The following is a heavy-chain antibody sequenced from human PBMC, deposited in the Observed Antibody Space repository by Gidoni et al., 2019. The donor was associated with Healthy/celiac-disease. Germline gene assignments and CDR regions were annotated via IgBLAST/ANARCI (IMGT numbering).Heavy chain of an antibody. CDR3: TQVIEDAFDI. V-gene: IGHV3-49*04. J-gene: IGHJ3*02. CDR2: IRSKAYGGTT. CDR1: GFPFGDYA. Sequence: EVPLVGAGGGLVQPGRSLRLPWTAFGFPFGDYAMSWVRQAPGKGLEWVGFIRSKAYGGTTEYAASVKGRFTISRDDSKSIAYLQMNSLKTEDTAVYYCTQVIEDAFDIWGQGTMVTVSS. D-gene: IGHD3-22*01.